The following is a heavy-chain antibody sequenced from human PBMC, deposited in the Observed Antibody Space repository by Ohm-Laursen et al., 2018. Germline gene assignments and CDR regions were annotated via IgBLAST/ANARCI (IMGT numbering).Heavy chain of an antibody. Sequence: SLRLSCSASGFTFSSYTMNWVRQAPEKGLEWVSSISSRSSSIYYADSVKGRFTFSRDNAKNSLYLQMNTLRAEDTAVYYCARYYSSGYPCYFDYWGQGTLVTVSS. D-gene: IGHD3-22*01. V-gene: IGHV3-21*01. CDR1: GFTFSSYT. CDR3: ARYYSSGYPCYFDY. J-gene: IGHJ4*02. CDR2: ISSRSSSI.